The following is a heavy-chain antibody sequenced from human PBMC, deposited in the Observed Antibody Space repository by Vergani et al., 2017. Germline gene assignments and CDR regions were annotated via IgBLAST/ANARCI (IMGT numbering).Heavy chain of an antibody. D-gene: IGHD6-13*01. Sequence: EVQLVESGGGLVQPGRSLRLSCAASGFTFDDYAMHWVRQAPGKGLEWVSGINWNSDSIAYADSVKGRFTISRDNAKNYLYLQMNSLRAEDTALYYCIKDIAASGNYWYFDLWSGGTLVTVSS. V-gene: IGHV3-9*01. CDR1: GFTFDDYA. CDR3: IKDIAASGNYWYFDL. CDR2: INWNSDSI. J-gene: IGHJ2*01.